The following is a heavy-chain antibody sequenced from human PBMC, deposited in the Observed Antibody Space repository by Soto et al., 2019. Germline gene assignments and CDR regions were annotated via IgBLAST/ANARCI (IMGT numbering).Heavy chain of an antibody. CDR1: GFTFSTYA. V-gene: IGHV3-23*01. CDR3: AKGSYRPHDY. D-gene: IGHD1-26*01. Sequence: PGGSLILSCAASGFTFSTYAMSWVRQAPGKGLEWVSAISGSGDTTYYANSVKGRFTISRDNSKNTLYLQMNSLRAEDTAVYYCAKGSYRPHDYWGQGTLVTGSS. J-gene: IGHJ4*02. CDR2: ISGSGDTT.